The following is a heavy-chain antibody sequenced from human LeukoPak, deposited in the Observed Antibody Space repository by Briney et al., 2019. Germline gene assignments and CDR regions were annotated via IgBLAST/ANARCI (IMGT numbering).Heavy chain of an antibody. CDR2: IHPSGSS. J-gene: IGHJ4*02. CDR1: GGSISGYF. Sequence: SETLSLTCTVSGGSISGYFWSWIRQPAGKGLEWIGRIHPSGSSNYNPSLKSRLIMSVDTSKNQFSLNLSSVTAADTAVYLCARDGNVERPYDSWGQGTLVTVSP. V-gene: IGHV4-4*07. D-gene: IGHD1-26*01. CDR3: ARDGNVERPYDS.